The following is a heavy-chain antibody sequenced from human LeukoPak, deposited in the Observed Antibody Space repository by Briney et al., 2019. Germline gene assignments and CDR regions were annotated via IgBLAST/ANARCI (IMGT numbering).Heavy chain of an antibody. J-gene: IGHJ4*02. CDR3: ARDPGGSYDY. D-gene: IGHD1-26*01. CDR1: GFTFSSYA. CDR2: VSDSSGGRT. V-gene: IGHV3-23*01. Sequence: GGSLRLSCAASGFTFSSYAMSWVRQAPGKGLEWVSTVSDSSGGRTNYADSVKGRFTISRDNSKNTLSLQMNSLRAEDTAVYYCARDPGGSYDYWGQGALVTVSS.